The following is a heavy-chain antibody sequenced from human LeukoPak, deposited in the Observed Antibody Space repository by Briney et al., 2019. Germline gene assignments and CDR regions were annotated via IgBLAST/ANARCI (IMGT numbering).Heavy chain of an antibody. CDR3: AITPAGESDAFDI. CDR1: GGSISSGSYY. CDR2: IYTSGGT. V-gene: IGHV4-61*02. D-gene: IGHD4-23*01. J-gene: IGHJ3*02. Sequence: SETLSLTCTVSGGSISSGSYYWSWIRQPAGKGLEWIGRIYTSGGTNYNPSLNSGVTISVDTSKNHFSLKLSSVTAADTAVYYCAITPAGESDAFDIWGQGTMVTVSS.